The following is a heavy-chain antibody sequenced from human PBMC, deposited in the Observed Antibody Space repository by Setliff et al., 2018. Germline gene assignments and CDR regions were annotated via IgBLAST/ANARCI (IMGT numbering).Heavy chain of an antibody. V-gene: IGHV4-38-2*01. CDR3: ARLRKSTPHWDFDI. J-gene: IGHJ2*01. Sequence: SESLSLTCAVSGFSVSSGYSWGWIRQPTGKGLEWIVNIHHSGKAYYNPSLKVRVTMSVDTSKNHVSLKLSADTAADTAVYYCARLRKSTPHWDFDIWGRGTLVTVSS. CDR1: GFSVSSGYS. CDR2: IHHSGKA.